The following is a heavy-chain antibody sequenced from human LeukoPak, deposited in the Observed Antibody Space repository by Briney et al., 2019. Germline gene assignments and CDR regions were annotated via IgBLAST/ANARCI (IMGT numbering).Heavy chain of an antibody. D-gene: IGHD6-6*01. V-gene: IGHV3-23*01. CDR1: GFTFSSYA. J-gene: IGHJ4*02. CDR2: ISGSGGST. Sequence: PGGSLRLSCAASGFTFSSYAMSWVRQAPGKGLEWVSAISGSGGSTYYADSVKGRFTISRDNSKNTLYLQMNSLRAEDTAVYYCAKVIVSSSSVGSFDYWGQGTLVTVSS. CDR3: AKVIVSSSSVGSFDY.